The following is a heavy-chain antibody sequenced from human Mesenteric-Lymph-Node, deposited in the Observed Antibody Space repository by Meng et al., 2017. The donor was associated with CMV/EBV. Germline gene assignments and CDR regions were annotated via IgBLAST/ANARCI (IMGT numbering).Heavy chain of an antibody. J-gene: IGHJ5*02. V-gene: IGHV4-39*07. CDR1: GGSIISNIYY. Sequence: SETLSLTCTVSGGSIISNIYYWGWIRQPPGKGLEWIGSISYSGSTYYNPSLKSRVTISVDTSKNQFSLKVRSVTAADTAVYYCVRDTGTPPWCDPWGQGILVTVSS. D-gene: IGHD1-1*01. CDR2: ISYSGST. CDR3: VRDTGTPPWCDP.